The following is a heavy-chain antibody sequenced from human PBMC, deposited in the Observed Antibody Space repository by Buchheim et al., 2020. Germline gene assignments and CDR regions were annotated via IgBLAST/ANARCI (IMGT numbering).Heavy chain of an antibody. CDR1: GFTFSSSP. CDR3: AKDRTSSPGGY. D-gene: IGHD2-2*01. J-gene: IGHJ4*02. V-gene: IGHV3-23*01. Sequence: EVQLLESGGDLVQPGGSLRLSCAASGFTFSSSPMSWARQAPGKGLDWVSGISVSGGTTYYADSVKGRFTISRANSRNTLYLQMNSLRVEDTAIYYCAKDRTSSPGGYWGQGTL. CDR2: ISVSGGTT.